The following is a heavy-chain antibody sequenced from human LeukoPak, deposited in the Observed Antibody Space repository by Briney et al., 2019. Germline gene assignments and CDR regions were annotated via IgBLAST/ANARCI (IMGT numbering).Heavy chain of an antibody. CDR2: IHRDGSTT. V-gene: IGHV3-74*01. Sequence: EGSLRLSCAASGFTFSSHWMHWVRQVPGKGPVWVSRIHRDGSTTNYADSVKGRFTISRDNTKNTLYLQMSSLRDEDTAIYYCARARPDGSSYFDYWGQGILVTVSS. D-gene: IGHD3-16*02. J-gene: IGHJ4*02. CDR3: ARARPDGSSYFDY. CDR1: GFTFSSHW.